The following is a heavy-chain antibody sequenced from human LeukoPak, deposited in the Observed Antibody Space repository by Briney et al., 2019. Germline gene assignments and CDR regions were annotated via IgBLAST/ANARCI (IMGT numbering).Heavy chain of an antibody. D-gene: IGHD5-18*01. J-gene: IGHJ6*03. Sequence: RPGGSLRLSCTASSGYSMNWVRQAPGKGLEWVAYISSASSTIYYADSVEGRFTISRDNAQNSLNLQMNSLRAEDTAVYYCAREGVGYGYFGYMDVWGKGTTVTVSS. CDR2: ISSASSTI. CDR3: AREGVGYGYFGYMDV. CDR1: SGYS. V-gene: IGHV3-48*04.